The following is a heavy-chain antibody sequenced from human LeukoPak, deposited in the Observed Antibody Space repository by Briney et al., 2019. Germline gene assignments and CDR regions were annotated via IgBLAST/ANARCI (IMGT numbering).Heavy chain of an antibody. CDR3: AKSGSGTYYNPDFDY. D-gene: IGHD3-10*01. J-gene: IGHJ4*02. Sequence: PGGSLRLSCAASGFTFSSYAMTWVRQAPGKGLEWVSGISKSGVSTDYADSVKGRFTISRDNSKNTLNLQMNSLRAEDTAVYYCAKSGSGTYYNPDFDYWGQGTLVTVSS. CDR2: ISKSGVST. V-gene: IGHV3-23*01. CDR1: GFTFSSYA.